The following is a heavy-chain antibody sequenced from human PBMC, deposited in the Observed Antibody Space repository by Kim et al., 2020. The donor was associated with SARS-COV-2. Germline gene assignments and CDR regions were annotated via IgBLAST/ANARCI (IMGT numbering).Heavy chain of an antibody. D-gene: IGHD6-19*01. CDR3: ARGGVYSSGWYPGDY. Sequence: PSIKSRVTISVGTSKNQFSLRLSAVTAADTAVYYCARGGVYSSGWYPGDYWGQGTLVTVSS. V-gene: IGHV4-34*01. J-gene: IGHJ4*02.